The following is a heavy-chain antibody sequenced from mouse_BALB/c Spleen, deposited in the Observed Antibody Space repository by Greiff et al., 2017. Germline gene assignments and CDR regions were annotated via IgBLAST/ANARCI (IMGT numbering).Heavy chain of an antibody. CDR1: GFTFTDYY. Sequence: EVQLVESGGGLVQPGGSLRLSCATSGFTFTDYYMSWVRQPPGKALEWLGFIRNKANGYTTEYSASVKGRFTISSDNSQSILYLQMNTLRAEDSATYYCARDKYYYGSSPFDCWGQGTTLTVSS. V-gene: IGHV7-3*02. CDR3: ARDKYYYGSSPFDC. D-gene: IGHD1-1*01. CDR2: IRNKANGYTT. J-gene: IGHJ2*01.